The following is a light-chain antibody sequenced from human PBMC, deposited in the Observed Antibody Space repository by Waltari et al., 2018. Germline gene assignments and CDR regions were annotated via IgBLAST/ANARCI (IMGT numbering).Light chain of an antibody. J-gene: IGLJ2*01. CDR2: SND. CDR3: AAWDDSLNAVV. Sequence: QSVLTQPPSASETSGQRVTISCSGSSSNIGIKTVNWYQQLTGTAPKLLIDSNDKRPSGVPERFSGSKSGTSASLAISGLQSEDEAEYYCAAWDDSLNAVVFGGGTKVTVL. CDR1: SSNIGIKT. V-gene: IGLV1-44*01.